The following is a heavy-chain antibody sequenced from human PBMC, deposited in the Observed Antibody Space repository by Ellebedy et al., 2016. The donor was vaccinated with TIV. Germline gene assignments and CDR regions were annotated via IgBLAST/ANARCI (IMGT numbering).Heavy chain of an antibody. CDR2: IIPIFGTA. J-gene: IGHJ4*02. Sequence: AASVKISCKASAGTFSSYAISWVRQAPGQGLEWMGGIIPIFGTANYAQKFQGRVTITADESTSTAYMELSSLRSEDTAVYYCARQPITMVRGFDYWGQGTLVTVSS. CDR1: AGTFSSYA. V-gene: IGHV1-69*13. D-gene: IGHD3-10*01. CDR3: ARQPITMVRGFDY.